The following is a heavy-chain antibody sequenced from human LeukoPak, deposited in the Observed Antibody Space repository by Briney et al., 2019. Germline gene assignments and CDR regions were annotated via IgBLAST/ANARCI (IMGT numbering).Heavy chain of an antibody. Sequence: SVKVSCKVSGYTLTELSMHWVRQAPGQGLEWMGGIIPIFGTANYAQKFQGRVTITADESTSTAYMELSSLRSEDTAVYYCAVEQHQSAFDIWGQGTMVTVSS. J-gene: IGHJ3*02. D-gene: IGHD6-13*01. CDR3: AVEQHQSAFDI. V-gene: IGHV1-69*13. CDR1: GYTLTELS. CDR2: IIPIFGTA.